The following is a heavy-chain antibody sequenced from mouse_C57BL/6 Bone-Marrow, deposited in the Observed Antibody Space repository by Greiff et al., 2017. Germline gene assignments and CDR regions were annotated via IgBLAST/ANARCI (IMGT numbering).Heavy chain of an antibody. V-gene: IGHV8-12*01. CDR3: ARRARWLLRWDYWYFDV. CDR1: GFSLSTSGMG. D-gene: IGHD2-3*01. CDR2: IYWDDDK. J-gene: IGHJ1*03. Sequence: QVQLKESGPGILQSSQTLSLTCSFSGFSLSTSGMGVSWIRQPSGKGLEWLAHIYWDDDKRYNPSLKSRLTISKDTSRNQVFLKITSVDTADTATYYCARRARWLLRWDYWYFDVWGTGTTVTVSS.